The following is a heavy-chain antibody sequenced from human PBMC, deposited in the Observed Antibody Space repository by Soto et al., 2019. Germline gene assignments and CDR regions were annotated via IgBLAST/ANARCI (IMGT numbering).Heavy chain of an antibody. V-gene: IGHV3-33*01. Sequence: GGSLRLSCAASGFTFSSYGMHWVRQAPGKGLEWVAVIWYDGSNKYYADSVKGRFTISRDNSKNTLYLQMNSLRAEDTAVYYCASDLQDLDIVYGMDVWGQGTTVTVSS. D-gene: IGHD2-2*03. CDR2: IWYDGSNK. CDR3: ASDLQDLDIVYGMDV. CDR1: GFTFSSYG. J-gene: IGHJ6*02.